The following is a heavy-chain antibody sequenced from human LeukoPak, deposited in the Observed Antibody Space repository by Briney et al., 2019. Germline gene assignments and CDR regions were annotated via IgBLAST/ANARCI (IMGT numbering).Heavy chain of an antibody. CDR1: GFIVSSHY. Sequence: GGSLRLSCVVSGFIVSSHYMSWVRQAPGKGLEWVSVIYSGGTTHYADSVKGRFTISRDNSKNTLYLQMNSLRAEDTAVYYCARDFGSYGYDYWGQGTLVTVSS. D-gene: IGHD5-18*01. CDR3: ARDFGSYGYDY. CDR2: IYSGGTT. J-gene: IGHJ4*02. V-gene: IGHV3-66*01.